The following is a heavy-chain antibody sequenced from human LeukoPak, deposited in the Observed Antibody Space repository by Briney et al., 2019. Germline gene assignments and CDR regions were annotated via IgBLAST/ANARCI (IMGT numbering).Heavy chain of an antibody. J-gene: IGHJ6*03. CDR1: GFTFSSYW. CDR3: ARSLTTVTTPYYYYYMDV. Sequence: PGGSLRLSCAASGFTFSSYWMHWVRQAPGKGLVWVSRINTDGISTSYADSVKCRFTISRDNAKNTLYLQMNRLRAEDTAVYYCARSLTTVTTPYYYYYMDVWGKGTTVTVSS. V-gene: IGHV3-74*01. CDR2: INTDGIST. D-gene: IGHD4-17*01.